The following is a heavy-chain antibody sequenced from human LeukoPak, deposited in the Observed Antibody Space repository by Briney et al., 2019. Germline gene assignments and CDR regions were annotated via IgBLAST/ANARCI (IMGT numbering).Heavy chain of an antibody. CDR1: GFTFSSYE. J-gene: IGHJ4*02. CDR2: ISSSGSTI. V-gene: IGHV3-48*03. CDR3: AKDGYYYDSSAYYVIYYFDS. D-gene: IGHD3-22*01. Sequence: GGSLRLPCAASGFTFSSYEMNWVRQAPGKGLEWVSYISSSGSTIYYADSVKGRFTISRDNSKNTLYLQMNSLRAEDTAVYYCAKDGYYYDSSAYYVIYYFDSWGQGTLVTVSS.